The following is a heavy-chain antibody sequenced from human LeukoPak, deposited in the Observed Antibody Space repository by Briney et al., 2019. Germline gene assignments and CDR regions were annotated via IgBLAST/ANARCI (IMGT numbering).Heavy chain of an antibody. CDR1: GFTFSSYA. J-gene: IGHJ4*02. V-gene: IGHV3-23*01. CDR2: ISGSGGST. CDR3: ARWDTGMAAFDL. Sequence: PGGSLRLSCAASGFTFSSYAMSWVRQAPGKGLEWVSAISGSGGSTYYADSVKGRFTISRDNAKNTLYLHMNSLRAEDTALYWCARWDTGMAAFDLWGQGTLVTVSS. D-gene: IGHD5-18*01.